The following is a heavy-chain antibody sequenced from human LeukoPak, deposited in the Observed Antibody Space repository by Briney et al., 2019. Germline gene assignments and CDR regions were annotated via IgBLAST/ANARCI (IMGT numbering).Heavy chain of an antibody. Sequence: SETLSLTCTVSGGSISSGSYYWSWIRQPPGKGLEWIGYIYYSGSTNYNPSLKSRVTISVDTSKNQFSLKLSSVTAADTAVYYRARGQGKQWLAWFDPWAREPWSPSPQ. D-gene: IGHD6-19*01. CDR3: ARGQGKQWLAWFDP. CDR2: IYYSGST. J-gene: IGHJ5*02. V-gene: IGHV4-61*01. CDR1: GGSISSGSYY.